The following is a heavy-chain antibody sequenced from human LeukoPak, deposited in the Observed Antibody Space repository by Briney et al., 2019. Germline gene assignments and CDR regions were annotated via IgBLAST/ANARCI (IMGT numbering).Heavy chain of an antibody. Sequence: PSETLSLTCSVSGGSISSYYWSWIRQSPENGLEWIGYVYNSGNTNYNLFLKSRVTISADTSKNQFSLKLTSVTAADTAVYYCARDFRERQDYYYMDVWGKGTTVTVSS. CDR2: VYNSGNT. CDR1: GGSISSYY. J-gene: IGHJ6*03. V-gene: IGHV4-59*01. CDR3: ARDFRERQDYYYMDV.